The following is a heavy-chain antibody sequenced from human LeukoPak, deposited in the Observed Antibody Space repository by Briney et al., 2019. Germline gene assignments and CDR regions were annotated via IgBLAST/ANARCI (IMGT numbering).Heavy chain of an antibody. CDR3: AKDTREDTAMAYFDY. V-gene: IGHV4-59*01. J-gene: IGHJ4*02. D-gene: IGHD5-18*01. CDR1: GSSISSYY. CDR2: IYYSGST. Sequence: SETLSLTCTVSGSSISSYYWSWIRQPPGKGLEWIGYIYYSGSTKYNPSLKSRVTISVDTSKNQFSLNLSSVTAADTAVYYCAKDTREDTAMAYFDYWGQGTLVTVSS.